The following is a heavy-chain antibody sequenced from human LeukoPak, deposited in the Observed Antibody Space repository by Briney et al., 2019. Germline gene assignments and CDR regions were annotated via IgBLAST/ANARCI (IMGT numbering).Heavy chain of an antibody. CDR2: IYYSGST. V-gene: IGHV4-31*03. CDR1: GGSISSGGYY. Sequence: PSETLSLTCTVSGGSISSGGYYWSWIRQHPGKGLEWIGYIYYSGSTYYNPSLKSRVTISVDTSKNQFSLKLSSVTAADTAVYYCARVFDYYDSSGYYSTVFDYWGQGTLVTVSS. J-gene: IGHJ4*02. D-gene: IGHD3-22*01. CDR3: ARVFDYYDSSGYYSTVFDY.